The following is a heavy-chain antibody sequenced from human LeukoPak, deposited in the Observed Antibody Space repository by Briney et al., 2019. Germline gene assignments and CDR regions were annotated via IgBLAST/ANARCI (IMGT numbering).Heavy chain of an antibody. CDR3: ARDLDIVVVPAAILPNY. CDR2: INPNSGGT. Sequence: ASVKVSCKASGYTFTGYYMHWVRQAPRQGLEWMGWINPNSGGTNYAQKFQGRVTMTRDTSISTAYMELSRLRSDDTAVYYCARDLDIVVVPAAILPNYWGQGTLVTVSS. CDR1: GYTFTGYY. D-gene: IGHD2-2*01. J-gene: IGHJ4*02. V-gene: IGHV1-2*02.